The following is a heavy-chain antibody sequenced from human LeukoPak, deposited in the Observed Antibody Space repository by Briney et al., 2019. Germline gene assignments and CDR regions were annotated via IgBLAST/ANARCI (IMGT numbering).Heavy chain of an antibody. Sequence: GGSLRLSCAASGFTFSNYNMSWVRQPPGKGLQWVSYIGSSSNIIYYADSVKGRFTISRDNAKNSLFLQMNSLRAEDTAVYYCARDFAREFTIDYWGQGTLVTVSS. CDR3: ARDFAREFTIDY. CDR1: GFTFSNYN. CDR2: IGSSSNII. J-gene: IGHJ4*02. D-gene: IGHD3-10*01. V-gene: IGHV3-48*01.